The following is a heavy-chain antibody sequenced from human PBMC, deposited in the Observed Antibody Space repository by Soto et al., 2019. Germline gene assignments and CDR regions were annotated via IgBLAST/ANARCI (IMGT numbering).Heavy chain of an antibody. CDR1: GYTFTSYG. V-gene: IGHV1-18*01. J-gene: IGHJ6*03. Sequence: SVKVYCKASGYTFTSYGISWVRQTPGQGLEWMGWISAYNGNTNYAQKLQGRVTMTTDTSTSTAYMELRSLRSDDTAVYYCARIVYFDWLWDYYYYYMDVWSKGTTVTVSS. D-gene: IGHD3-9*01. CDR2: ISAYNGNT. CDR3: ARIVYFDWLWDYYYYYMDV.